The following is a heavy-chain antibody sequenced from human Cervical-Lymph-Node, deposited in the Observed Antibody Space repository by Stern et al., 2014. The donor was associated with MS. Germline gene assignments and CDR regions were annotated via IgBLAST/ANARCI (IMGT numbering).Heavy chain of an antibody. Sequence: QVQLQESGPGLVKPSETLSLMCSVSSGFIGNNYWSWIRQPPGKGLEWIGHLSYSGSTYYNPALKSRVTISLDTSKIQLSLRLSSVTAADTAVYYCARAGPYDYIWGNFRHRAFYFDSWGQGALVTVSS. CDR2: LSYSGST. CDR1: SGFIGNNY. CDR3: ARAGPYDYIWGNFRHRAFYFDS. J-gene: IGHJ4*02. D-gene: IGHD3-16*02. V-gene: IGHV4-59*01.